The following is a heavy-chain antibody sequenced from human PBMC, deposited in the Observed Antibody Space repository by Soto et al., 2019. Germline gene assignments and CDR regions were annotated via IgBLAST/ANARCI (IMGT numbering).Heavy chain of an antibody. V-gene: IGHV4-34*01. Sequence: QVQLQQWGAGLLKPSETLSLTCAVYGGFVSSGSYYWSWIRQPPGKGLEWIGVMSHSGGNHFNPSLKSRVTISVDTSKNPFSLKMSSVSAADTALYYCARVERVTATTVVDAFDIWGPGTMVTVAS. CDR2: MSHSGGN. D-gene: IGHD1-1*01. CDR1: GGFVSSGSYY. CDR3: ARVERVTATTVVDAFDI. J-gene: IGHJ3*02.